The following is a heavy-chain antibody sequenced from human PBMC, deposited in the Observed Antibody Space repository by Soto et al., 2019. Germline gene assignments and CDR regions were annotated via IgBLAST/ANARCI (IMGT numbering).Heavy chain of an antibody. Sequence: GGSLRLSCAASGFTFSSYAMHWVRQAPGKGLEWVAVISYDGSNKYYADSVKGRFTISRDNSKNTLYLQMNSLRAEDTAVYYCARELSTGGHYGDYYYFGMDGWGQDTTVTISS. D-gene: IGHD4-17*01. CDR3: ARELSTGGHYGDYYYFGMDG. J-gene: IGHJ6*02. CDR1: GFTFSSYA. CDR2: ISYDGSNK. V-gene: IGHV3-30-3*01.